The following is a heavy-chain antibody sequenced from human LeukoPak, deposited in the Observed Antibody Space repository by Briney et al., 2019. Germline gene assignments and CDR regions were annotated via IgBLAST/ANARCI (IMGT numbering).Heavy chain of an antibody. Sequence: PGGALTLSCAASGFTFSNAWMSWVRQAPGRGLEWVGRIKSKTDGGTTDYAAPVKGRFTISRDDSKNTLYLQMNGLKTEHTAVYYCTPDFSVFNNIVVVPASRFGWFDPWGQGTLVTVPS. CDR1: GFTFSNAW. V-gene: IGHV3-15*01. CDR3: TPDFSVFNNIVVVPASRFGWFDP. J-gene: IGHJ5*02. D-gene: IGHD2-2*01. CDR2: IKSKTDGGTT.